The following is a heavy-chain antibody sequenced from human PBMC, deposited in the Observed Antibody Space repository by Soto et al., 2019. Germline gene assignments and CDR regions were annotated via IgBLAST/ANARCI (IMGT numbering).Heavy chain of an antibody. CDR1: GGSISRPDYY. CDR3: ARAIVVTIGGMDV. Sequence: PSETLSLPCPVSGGSISRPDYYWLWVREPPGKGLEWIGYIYYSGSTFFNPSLKSRVTISKDTSRNQFSLRLNSVTAADTAVYYCARAIVVTIGGMDVWGQGTTVTVSS. V-gene: IGHV4-30-4*01. J-gene: IGHJ6*02. CDR2: IYYSGST. D-gene: IGHD5-12*01.